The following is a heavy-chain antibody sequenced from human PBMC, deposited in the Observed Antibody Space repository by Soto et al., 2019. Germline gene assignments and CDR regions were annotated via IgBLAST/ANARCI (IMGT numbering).Heavy chain of an antibody. Sequence: ASVKVSCKASGYTFTTYGISWVRQAPGQGLEWMGWISVYNGNTKYAKKFQGRVTMTTDTSTNTAYMDLRSLRSDDTAVYYCVRATIRSYTYYEPHAFDLWGQGTTVTVS. CDR1: GYTFTTYG. CDR3: VRATIRSYTYYEPHAFDL. D-gene: IGHD3-22*01. V-gene: IGHV1-18*04. J-gene: IGHJ3*01. CDR2: ISVYNGNT.